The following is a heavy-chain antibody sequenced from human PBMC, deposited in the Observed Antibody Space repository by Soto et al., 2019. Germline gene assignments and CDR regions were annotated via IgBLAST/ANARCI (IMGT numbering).Heavy chain of an antibody. CDR2: IKSKSDGGTT. V-gene: IGHV3-15*01. CDR3: ARDLITMIVVVSGMDV. D-gene: IGHD3-22*01. Sequence: GSLRLSCAASGFSFSSAWMSWVRQTPEKGLEWVGRIKSKSDGGTTDYAAPVKGRFTISRDNAKNSLYLQMNSLRAEDTAVYYCARDLITMIVVVSGMDVWGQGTTVTVS. J-gene: IGHJ6*02. CDR1: GFSFSSAW.